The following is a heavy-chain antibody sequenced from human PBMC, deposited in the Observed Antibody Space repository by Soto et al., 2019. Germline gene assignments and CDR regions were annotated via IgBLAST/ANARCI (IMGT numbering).Heavy chain of an antibody. CDR1: GFTFRTYR. Sequence: EVQLVESGGGLVQPGGSLRLSCAASGFTFRTYRLSWVRQVPGKGLEWVANINQDGSEKNYVDSVKGRFTISRDNAKNSLYLQMSSLRAEDTALYYCARDGSTSWYSYDYHGMDVWGQGTTVTVSS. CDR2: INQDGSEK. CDR3: ARDGSTSWYSYDYHGMDV. D-gene: IGHD5-18*01. J-gene: IGHJ6*02. V-gene: IGHV3-7*05.